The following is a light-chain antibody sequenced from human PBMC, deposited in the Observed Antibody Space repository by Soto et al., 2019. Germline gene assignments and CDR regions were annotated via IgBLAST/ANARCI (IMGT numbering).Light chain of an antibody. CDR2: WAS. Sequence: DIVMTQSPDSLAVSLGERATINCKSSQSVLYNSNNKNYLAWYQQKPRQPPKLLVYWASTRESGVPDRFSGSGSGTDFTLTISSLQAEDVAVYYCHQYYTTPYTFGQGTKLEIK. V-gene: IGKV4-1*01. CDR3: HQYYTTPYT. CDR1: QSVLYNSNNKNY. J-gene: IGKJ2*01.